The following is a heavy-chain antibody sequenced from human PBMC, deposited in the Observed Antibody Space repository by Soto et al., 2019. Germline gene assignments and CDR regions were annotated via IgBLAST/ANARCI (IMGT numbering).Heavy chain of an antibody. CDR2: ISTHNGNT. CDR3: AREGILGLFDAYDL. J-gene: IGHJ3*01. V-gene: IGHV1-18*04. D-gene: IGHD3-3*01. Sequence: GASVKVSCKASAFTSSGISWVRQAPGQRLEWMGWISTHNGNTIYAQKFQGRVIMTMDTSTTTVYMELRSLRPDDTAVYLCAREGILGLFDAYDLWGQGTMVTVSS. CDR1: AFTSSG.